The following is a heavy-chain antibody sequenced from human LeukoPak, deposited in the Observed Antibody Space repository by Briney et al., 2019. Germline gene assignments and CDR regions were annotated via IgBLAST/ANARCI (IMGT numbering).Heavy chain of an antibody. CDR1: GFTFSSFW. CDR2: ISSTSIYT. D-gene: IGHD6-13*01. J-gene: IGHJ4*02. CDR3: AREDGYSSSWYSDY. Sequence: GGSLRLSCAASGFTFSSFWMHWVRQAPGKGLEWVSDISSTSIYTNYADSVKGRFTISRDNAKNSLYLQMNSLRAEDTAVYCCAREDGYSSSWYSDYWGQGTLVTVSS. V-gene: IGHV3-11*05.